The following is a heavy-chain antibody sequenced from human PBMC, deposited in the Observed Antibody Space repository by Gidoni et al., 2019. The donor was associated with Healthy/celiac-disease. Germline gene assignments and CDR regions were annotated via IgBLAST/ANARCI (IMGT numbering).Heavy chain of an antibody. CDR1: AGSFSGYY. J-gene: IGHJ5*02. CDR3: ASRRPGGVVPAAGNWFDP. D-gene: IGHD2-2*01. Sequence: QVQLQQRGAVLLKPSETLSLTCAVYAGSFSGYYWSWIRPPPRKGLEWIGEINHSGSTNYNPSLKSRVTISVDTSKNQFSLKLSSVTAADTAVYYCASRRPGGVVPAAGNWFDPWGQGTLVTVSS. V-gene: IGHV4-34*01. CDR2: INHSGST.